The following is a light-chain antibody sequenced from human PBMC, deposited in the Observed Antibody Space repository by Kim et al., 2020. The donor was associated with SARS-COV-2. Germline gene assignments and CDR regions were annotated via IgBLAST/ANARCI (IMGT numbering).Light chain of an antibody. Sequence: VALGQTVRITCQGDSLRNYYIIWYQQKPGQAPVLVIYNKKDRPSGIPDRFSGSNSGNTASLSITGTQAEDEADYYCNSWDSSGDHLFGGGTQLTVL. CDR1: SLRNYY. CDR3: NSWDSSGDHL. V-gene: IGLV3-19*01. CDR2: NKK. J-gene: IGLJ2*01.